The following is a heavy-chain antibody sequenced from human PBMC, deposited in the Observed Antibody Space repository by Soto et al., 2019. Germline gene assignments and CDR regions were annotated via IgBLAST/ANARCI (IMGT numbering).Heavy chain of an antibody. Sequence: GGSLRLSCAASGFTFSSYSMNWVRQAPGKGLEWVSSISSSSSYIYYADSVKGRFTISRDNAKNSLYLQMNSLRAEDTAVYYCARQAPYDYIWGSYFDYWGQGTLVTVSS. CDR2: ISSSSSYI. J-gene: IGHJ4*02. CDR1: GFTFSSYS. CDR3: ARQAPYDYIWGSYFDY. V-gene: IGHV3-21*01. D-gene: IGHD3-16*01.